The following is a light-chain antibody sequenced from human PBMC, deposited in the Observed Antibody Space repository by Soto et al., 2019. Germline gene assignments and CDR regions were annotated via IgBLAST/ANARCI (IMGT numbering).Light chain of an antibody. CDR1: SSDVGAYNY. J-gene: IGLJ3*02. Sequence: QSALTHPPSASGSPGQSVTISCTGTSSDVGAYNYVCWYQQHPGKAPKLIISEVTKRPSGVPDRFSGSKSGNTASLTVTGLQAEDEADYYCSSYAGSNNPWVLGGGTKVTVL. CDR2: EVT. CDR3: SSYAGSNNPWV. V-gene: IGLV2-8*01.